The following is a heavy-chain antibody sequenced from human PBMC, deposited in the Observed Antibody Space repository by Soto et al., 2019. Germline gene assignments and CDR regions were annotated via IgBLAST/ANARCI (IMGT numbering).Heavy chain of an antibody. V-gene: IGHV1-69*01. D-gene: IGHD2-15*01. CDR2: IIPIFGTA. J-gene: IGHJ6*02. Sequence: HVQLVQSGAEVKKPGSSVKVSCKASGGTFSSYAISWVRQAPGQGLEWMGGIIPIFGTANYAQKFQGRVTITADESTSTAYMELSSLRSEDTAVYYCARDRVHCSGGSCYVGYYYGMDVWGQGTTVTVSS. CDR3: ARDRVHCSGGSCYVGYYYGMDV. CDR1: GGTFSSYA.